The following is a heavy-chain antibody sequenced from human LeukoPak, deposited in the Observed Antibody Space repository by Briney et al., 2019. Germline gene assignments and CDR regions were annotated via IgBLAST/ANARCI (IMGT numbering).Heavy chain of an antibody. CDR2: IIPILGTA. CDR1: GGTFSSYA. Sequence: SVKVSCKASGGTFSSYAISWVRQAPGQGLEWMGGIIPILGTANYAQKFQGRVTITADESTSTAYMELGSLRSEDTAVYYCARGELLWFGELCPWFDPWGQGTLVTVSS. J-gene: IGHJ5*02. V-gene: IGHV1-69*13. CDR3: ARGELLWFGELCPWFDP. D-gene: IGHD3-10*01.